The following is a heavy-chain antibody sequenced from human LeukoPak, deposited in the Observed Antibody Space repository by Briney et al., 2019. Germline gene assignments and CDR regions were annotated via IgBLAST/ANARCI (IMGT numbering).Heavy chain of an antibody. D-gene: IGHD3-3*02. CDR3: AREPTPINQHFGPINQHFGP. Sequence: SETLSLTCTVSGGSISSGSYYWSWIRQPAGKGLEWIGRIYTSGSTNYNPSLKSRVTISVDTSKNQFSLKLSSVTAADTAVYYCAREPTPINQHFGPINQHFGPWGQGTLVTVSS. CDR2: IYTSGST. V-gene: IGHV4-61*02. CDR1: GGSISSGSYY. J-gene: IGHJ5*02.